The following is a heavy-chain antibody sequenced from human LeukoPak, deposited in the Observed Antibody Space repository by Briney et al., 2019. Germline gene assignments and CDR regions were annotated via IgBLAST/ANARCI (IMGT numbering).Heavy chain of an antibody. D-gene: IGHD2-2*01. V-gene: IGHV3-23*01. J-gene: IGHJ4*02. CDR1: GFTFSSSS. CDR3: AKDLAPAAY. Sequence: PGGSLRLSCAAPGFTFSSSSRSWVRQAPGKGLEWVSALTGSGGSTYYADAVKGRFTISRDNSKKTLFLQMNRVTAEDTAVYYCAKDLAPAAYWGQGTLVTVSS. CDR2: LTGSGGST.